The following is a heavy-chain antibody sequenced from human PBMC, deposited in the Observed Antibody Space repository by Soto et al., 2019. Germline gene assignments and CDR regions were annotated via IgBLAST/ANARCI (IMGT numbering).Heavy chain of an antibody. CDR3: ATLAVAGDYYGMDV. D-gene: IGHD6-19*01. Sequence: PSETLSLTCTVSGGSISSYYWSWIRQPPGKGLEWIGYIYYSGSTNYNASLKSRVTISVDTSKNQFSLKLSSVTAADTAVYYCATLAVAGDYYGMDVWGQWTTLTVSS. CDR1: GGSISSYY. CDR2: IYYSGST. V-gene: IGHV4-59*01. J-gene: IGHJ6*02.